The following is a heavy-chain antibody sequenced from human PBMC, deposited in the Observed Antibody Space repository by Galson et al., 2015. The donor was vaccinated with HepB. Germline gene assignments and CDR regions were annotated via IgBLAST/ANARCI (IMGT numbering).Heavy chain of an antibody. D-gene: IGHD1-20*01. J-gene: IGHJ6*02. V-gene: IGHV3-21*01. Sequence: SLRLSCAASGFTFSSYSMNWVRQAPGKGLEWVSSISSSSSYIYYADSVKGRFTISRDNAKNSLYLQMNSLRAEDTAVYYCARDPITKWKGMDVWGQGTTVTVSS. CDR2: ISSSSSYI. CDR3: ARDPITKWKGMDV. CDR1: GFTFSSYS.